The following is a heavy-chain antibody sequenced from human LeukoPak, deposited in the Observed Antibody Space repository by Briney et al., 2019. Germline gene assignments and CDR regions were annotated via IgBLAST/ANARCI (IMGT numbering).Heavy chain of an antibody. CDR1: GFTVSSNY. D-gene: IGHD2-2*01. J-gene: IGHJ4*02. CDR3: STGYCSSNRCYGAYDQ. V-gene: IGHV3-15*01. Sequence: GGSLRLSCAASGFTVSSNYMSWVRQAPGKGLEWVGGIKGKTDGGTTDYAAPVKGRFTISRDDSKNTVYLQMNSLKSEDTAVYYCSTGYCSSNRCYGAYDQWGQGTLVTVSS. CDR2: IKGKTDGGTT.